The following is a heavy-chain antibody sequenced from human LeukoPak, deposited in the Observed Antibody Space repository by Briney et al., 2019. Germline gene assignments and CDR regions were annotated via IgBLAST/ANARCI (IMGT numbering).Heavy chain of an antibody. Sequence: PSETLPLTCTVSGGSISSYYWSWIRQPPGKGLEWIAYISDTGTANYNPSLKSRVTISVDSSKNQFSLKVRSVTAADTAVYYCARGARLRLFDYWGQGTLLTVSS. V-gene: IGHV4-59*01. D-gene: IGHD5-12*01. CDR3: ARGARLRLFDY. J-gene: IGHJ4*02. CDR2: ISDTGTA. CDR1: GGSISSYY.